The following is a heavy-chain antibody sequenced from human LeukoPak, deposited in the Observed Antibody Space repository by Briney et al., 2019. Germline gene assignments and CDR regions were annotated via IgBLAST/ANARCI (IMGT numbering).Heavy chain of an antibody. CDR3: AKMKGGWYLSNPLDY. CDR2: ISGSGGST. CDR1: GFTFSSYA. D-gene: IGHD6-19*01. Sequence: SGGSLRLSCAASGFTFSSYAMSWVRQAPGKGLEWVSAISGSGGSTYYADSVKGRFTISRDNSKNTLYLQMNSLRAEDTAVYYCAKMKGGWYLSNPLDYWGQGTLVTVSS. V-gene: IGHV3-23*01. J-gene: IGHJ4*02.